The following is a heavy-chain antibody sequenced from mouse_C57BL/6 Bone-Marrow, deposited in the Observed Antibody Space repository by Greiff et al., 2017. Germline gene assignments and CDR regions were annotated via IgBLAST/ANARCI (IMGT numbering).Heavy chain of an antibody. Sequence: QVHVKQPGTELVKPGASVKLSCKASGYTFTSYWMHWVKQRPGQGLEWIGNINPSNGGTNYNEKFKSKATLTVDKSSSTAYMQLSSLTSEDSAVYYCARGGDTTVVAEFYYYAMDYWGQGTSVTVSS. CDR3: ARGGDTTVVAEFYYYAMDY. V-gene: IGHV1-53*01. CDR1: GYTFTSYW. J-gene: IGHJ4*01. D-gene: IGHD1-1*01. CDR2: INPSNGGT.